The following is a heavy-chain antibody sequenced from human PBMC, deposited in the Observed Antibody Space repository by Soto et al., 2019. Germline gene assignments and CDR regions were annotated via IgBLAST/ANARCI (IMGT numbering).Heavy chain of an antibody. CDR1: GYTFTSYA. CDR3: ARGLSSGWDYHYYYYYMDV. Sequence: ASVKVSCKASGYTFTSYAMNWVRQAPGRGLEWMGWMNTNSGNTGYAQKFQGRVTMTRNTSISTAYMELSSLRSEDTAVYYCARGLSSGWDYHYYYYYMDVWGKGTTVTVSS. J-gene: IGHJ6*03. CDR2: MNTNSGNT. D-gene: IGHD6-19*01. V-gene: IGHV1-8*02.